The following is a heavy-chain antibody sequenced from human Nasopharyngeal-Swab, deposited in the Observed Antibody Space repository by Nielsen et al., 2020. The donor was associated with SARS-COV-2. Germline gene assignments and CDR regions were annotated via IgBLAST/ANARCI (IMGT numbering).Heavy chain of an antibody. CDR2: IIPILGIA. V-gene: IGHV1-69*04. J-gene: IGHJ6*02. D-gene: IGHD3-3*01. Sequence: SVKVSCKASGYTFTGYYMHWVRQAPGQGLEWMGRIIPILGIANYAQKFQGRVTITADKSTSTAYMELSSLRSEDTAVYYCARGEDYYDFWSGYDYYYGMDVWGQGTTVTVSS. CDR3: ARGEDYYDFWSGYDYYYGMDV. CDR1: GYTFTGYY.